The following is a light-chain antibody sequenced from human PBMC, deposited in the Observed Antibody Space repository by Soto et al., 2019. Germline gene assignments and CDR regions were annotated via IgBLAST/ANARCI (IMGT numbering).Light chain of an antibody. Sequence: QSVLTQPPSASGTPGQRVSISCSGSRSNIGSYYVTWYQQLPRTAPRLLIYNNNQRPSGVPDRFSGSKSGASASLAISGLRSDDEADYYCATWDDSLSGHWVFGGGTQLTV. CDR2: NNN. CDR1: RSNIGSYY. V-gene: IGLV1-47*02. J-gene: IGLJ3*02. CDR3: ATWDDSLSGHWV.